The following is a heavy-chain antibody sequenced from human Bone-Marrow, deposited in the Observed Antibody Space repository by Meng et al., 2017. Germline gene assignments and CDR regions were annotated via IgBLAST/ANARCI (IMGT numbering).Heavy chain of an antibody. Sequence: ASVKVSCKASGYTFTSYGISWVRQAPGQGLEWMGWISAYNGNTNYAQKLQGRVTMTTDTFTSTAYMELRSLRSDDTAVYYCARERYDYVWGSYRYDAFDIWGQGTMVTVSS. V-gene: IGHV1-18*01. CDR3: ARERYDYVWGSYRYDAFDI. J-gene: IGHJ3*02. CDR2: ISAYNGNT. CDR1: GYTFTSYG. D-gene: IGHD3-16*02.